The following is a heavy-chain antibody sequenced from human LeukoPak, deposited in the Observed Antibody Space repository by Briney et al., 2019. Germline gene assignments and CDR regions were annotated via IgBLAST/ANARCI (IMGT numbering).Heavy chain of an antibody. D-gene: IGHD3-10*01. J-gene: IGHJ6*02. Sequence: ASVKVSCKASGYTFTGYYMHWVRQAPGQGLEWMGWINPNSGGTNYAQKLQGRVTMTTGTSTSTAYMELRSLRSDDTAVYYCARVGFGELYCGMDVWGQGTTVTVSS. CDR3: ARVGFGELYCGMDV. V-gene: IGHV1-2*02. CDR1: GYTFTGYY. CDR2: INPNSGGT.